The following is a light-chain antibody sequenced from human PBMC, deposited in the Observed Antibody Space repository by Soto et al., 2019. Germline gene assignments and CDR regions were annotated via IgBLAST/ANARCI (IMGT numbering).Light chain of an antibody. J-gene: IGLJ2*01. V-gene: IGLV1-40*01. CDR3: QSYDSTLNGGI. Sequence: QAVVTQPPSVSGAPGQRVTISCTGSSSNIGAGYDVHWYQQLPGTAPKLLIFGNSNRPSGVPDRFSGSNSGTSASLAITGLQAEDEADYYCQSYDSTLNGGIFGGGTKVTVL. CDR1: SSNIGAGYD. CDR2: GNS.